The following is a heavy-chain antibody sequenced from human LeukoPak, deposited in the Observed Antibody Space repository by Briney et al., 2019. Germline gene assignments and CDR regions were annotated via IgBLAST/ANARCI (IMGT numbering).Heavy chain of an antibody. Sequence: GGSLRLSCAASGFTFSSYGMHWVRQAPGKGLEWVAVISYDGSNKYYADSVKGRFTISRDNSKNTLYLQMNSLRAEDTVVYYCAREWYYYDSSGYYSYFDYWGQGTLVTVSS. D-gene: IGHD3-22*01. CDR2: ISYDGSNK. V-gene: IGHV3-30*03. CDR3: AREWYYYDSSGYYSYFDY. J-gene: IGHJ4*02. CDR1: GFTFSSYG.